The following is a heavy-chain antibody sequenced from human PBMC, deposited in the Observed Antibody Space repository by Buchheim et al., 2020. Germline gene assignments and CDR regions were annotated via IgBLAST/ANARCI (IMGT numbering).Heavy chain of an antibody. Sequence: QLVESGGGVVQPGRSLRLSCAASGFTFSSYGMHWVRQAPGKGLEWVAVISYDGSNKYYADSVKGRFTISRDNSKNTLYLQMNSLRAEDTAVYYCAKPYSSGWYGDFQHWGQGTL. V-gene: IGHV3-30*18. J-gene: IGHJ1*01. CDR2: ISYDGSNK. CDR1: GFTFSSYG. D-gene: IGHD6-19*01. CDR3: AKPYSSGWYGDFQH.